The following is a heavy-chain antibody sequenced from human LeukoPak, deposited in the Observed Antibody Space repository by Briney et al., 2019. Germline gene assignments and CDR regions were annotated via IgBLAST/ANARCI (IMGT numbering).Heavy chain of an antibody. CDR3: TRGYSIDY. CDR2: IRSKASGGKT. D-gene: IGHD4-11*01. V-gene: IGHV3-49*04. Sequence: PGGSLRLSCTASGFTFGDYAMSWVRQAPGKGLEWVGFIRSKASGGKTEYTASVKGRFTIPRDDSKSIAYLQMNSLITEDTAVYYCTRGYSIDYWGQGTQVTVSS. J-gene: IGHJ4*02. CDR1: GFTFGDYA.